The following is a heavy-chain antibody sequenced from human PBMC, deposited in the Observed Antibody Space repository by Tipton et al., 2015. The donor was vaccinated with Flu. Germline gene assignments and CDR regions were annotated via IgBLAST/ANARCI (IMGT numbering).Heavy chain of an antibody. V-gene: IGHV3-48*03. J-gene: IGHJ4*02. CDR3: ARTDGNYPPNFIH. Sequence: GSLRLSCAASGFTFGSYEINWIRQAPGKGLEWVSYISGSGSIIYYADSVKGRFTISRDNAKNSLFLQMNSLRAEDTALYYCARTDGNYPPNFIHWGQGTLVTVSS. CDR1: GFTFGSYE. D-gene: IGHD4/OR15-4a*01. CDR2: ISGSGSII.